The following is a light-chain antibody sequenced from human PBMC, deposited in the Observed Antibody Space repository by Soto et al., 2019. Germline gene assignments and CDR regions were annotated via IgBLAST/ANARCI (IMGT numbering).Light chain of an antibody. CDR2: GGS. Sequence: EIVLTQSPGTLSLSPGERATHSCRASQSLTNSRLAWYQQKPGQAPKVLIYGGSNRATGIPDRFSGCGSGTDFTLTISRLDPEDFAVYYFQQWSSSPRTLGQGTKLEIK. V-gene: IGKV3-20*01. CDR1: QSLTNSR. CDR3: QQWSSSPRT. J-gene: IGKJ2*01.